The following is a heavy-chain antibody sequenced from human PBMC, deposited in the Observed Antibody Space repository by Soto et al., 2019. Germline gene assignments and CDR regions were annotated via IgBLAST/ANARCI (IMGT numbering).Heavy chain of an antibody. CDR2: INVYNGDR. V-gene: IGHV1-18*01. D-gene: IGHD2-21*02. CDR1: GYIFTKYG. J-gene: IGHJ5*02. CDR3: ARLQLGGDRMLNWFDP. Sequence: QVQVVQSGPELKKPGASVKVSCKAQGYIFTKYGIGWVRQAPGHGREWKGLINVYNGDRKVAQKFQDRVSMTTDTATETAYMELKSLRSGDTAVYYCARLQLGGDRMLNWFDPWGQGTLVTVSS.